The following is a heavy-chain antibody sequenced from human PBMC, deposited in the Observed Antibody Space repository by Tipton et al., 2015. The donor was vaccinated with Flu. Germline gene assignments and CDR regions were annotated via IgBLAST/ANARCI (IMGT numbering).Heavy chain of an antibody. CDR1: GDSINSDYY. Sequence: TLSLTCTVSGDSINSDYYWGWIRQPPGKGLEWIGNIFHTGSTYHNPSLKGRVALSVDTSKNQFSLKLSSVTAADTAVYYCARHTGDSVRGIIDYWGQGTLVTVSS. V-gene: IGHV4-38-2*02. CDR2: IFHTGST. J-gene: IGHJ4*02. CDR3: ARHTGDSVRGIIDY. D-gene: IGHD3-10*02.